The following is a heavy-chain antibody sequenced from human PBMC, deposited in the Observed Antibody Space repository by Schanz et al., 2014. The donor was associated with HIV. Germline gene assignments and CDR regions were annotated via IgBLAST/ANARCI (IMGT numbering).Heavy chain of an antibody. Sequence: QVQLVQSGPEMKKPGASVKVSCKASGYSFSTFGVSWVRQAPGQRLEWMGGIIPLLGTTHYAQKFRGRVTITADRSTTAYMQLNSLKSDDTAVYYCARGWGLHSDFGDWGQGTLVTVSS. CDR2: IIPLLGTT. D-gene: IGHD3-3*01. J-gene: IGHJ4*02. CDR1: GYSFSTFG. V-gene: IGHV1-69*10. CDR3: ARGWGLHSDFGD.